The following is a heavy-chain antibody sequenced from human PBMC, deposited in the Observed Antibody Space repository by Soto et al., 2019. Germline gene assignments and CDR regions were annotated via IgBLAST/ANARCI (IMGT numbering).Heavy chain of an antibody. D-gene: IGHD6-19*01. V-gene: IGHV4-59*08. J-gene: IGHJ3*02. Sequence: QVQLQESGPGLVKPSETLSLTCTVSGGSINRFYWSWIRQPPGQGLEWIGYFYYIGNTYYIPSLKSRVTISVDASKNHLYLRLTSVTAADTAVYYCARSIAVDAFDIWGQGTMVTVSS. CDR1: GGSINRFY. CDR3: ARSIAVDAFDI. CDR2: FYYIGNT.